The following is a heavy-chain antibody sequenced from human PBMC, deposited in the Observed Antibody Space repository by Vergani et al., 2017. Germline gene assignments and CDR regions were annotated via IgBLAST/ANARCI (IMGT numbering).Heavy chain of an antibody. CDR3: ARVFNSGSYLDY. CDR2: IYYSGST. J-gene: IGHJ4*02. V-gene: IGHV4-59*01. D-gene: IGHD1-26*01. CDR1: GGSISSYY. Sequence: QVQLQESGPGLVKPSETLSLTCTVSGGSISSYYWSWIRQPPGKGLEWIGYIYYSGSTNYNPSLKSRVTISVDTSKNRFSLKLSSVTAADTAVYYWARVFNSGSYLDYWGQGTLVTVSS.